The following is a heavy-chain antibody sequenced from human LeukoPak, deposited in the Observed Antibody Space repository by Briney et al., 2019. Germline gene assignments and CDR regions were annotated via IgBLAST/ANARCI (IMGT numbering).Heavy chain of an antibody. CDR2: IYYSGST. Sequence: SETLSLTCTVSGGSISSYYWSWIRQPPGKGLEWIGYIYYSGSTNYNPSLKSRVTISVDTSKNQFSLKLSSVTAADTAVYYCARGATYYDFWSAPEVAFDPWGQGTLVTVSS. CDR3: ARGATYYDFWSAPEVAFDP. V-gene: IGHV4-59*01. J-gene: IGHJ5*02. D-gene: IGHD3-3*01. CDR1: GGSISSYY.